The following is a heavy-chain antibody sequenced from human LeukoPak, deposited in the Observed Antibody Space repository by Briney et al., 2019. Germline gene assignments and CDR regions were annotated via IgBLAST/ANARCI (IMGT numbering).Heavy chain of an antibody. CDR2: ISSSSSYI. V-gene: IGHV3-21*01. CDR1: GFTFSSYS. Sequence: PGGSLRLSCAASGFTFSSYSMNWVRQAPGKGLEWVSSISSSSSYIYYADSVKGRFTISRDNAKNSLYLQMNSLRAEDTAVYYCAKRYYYYDSSGAIDYWGQGTLVTVSS. D-gene: IGHD3-22*01. J-gene: IGHJ4*02. CDR3: AKRYYYYDSSGAIDY.